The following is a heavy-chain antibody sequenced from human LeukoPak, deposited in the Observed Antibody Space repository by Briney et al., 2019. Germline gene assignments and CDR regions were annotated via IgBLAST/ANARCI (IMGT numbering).Heavy chain of an antibody. V-gene: IGHV3-48*01. D-gene: IGHD4-17*01. CDR3: ARDEDYGDFPCFDY. CDR1: GFTVSSNY. J-gene: IGHJ4*02. Sequence: GGSLRLSCAASGFTVSSNYMSWVRQAPGKGLEWVSYISSSSSTIYYADSVKGRFTISRDNAKNSLYLQMNSLRAEDTAVYYCARDEDYGDFPCFDYWGQGTLVTVSS. CDR2: ISSSSSTI.